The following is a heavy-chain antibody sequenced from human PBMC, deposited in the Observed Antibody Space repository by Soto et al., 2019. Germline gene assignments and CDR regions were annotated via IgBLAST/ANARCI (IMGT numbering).Heavy chain of an antibody. CDR3: AKVHDSSGYYTFDY. CDR1: GFTFSSYG. CDR2: ISYDGSNK. D-gene: IGHD3-22*01. J-gene: IGHJ4*02. V-gene: IGHV3-30*18. Sequence: GGSLRLSCASSGFTFSSYGMHWVRQAPGKGLEWVAVISYDGSNKYYADSVKGRFTISGDNSKNTLYLQMNSLRAEDTAVYYCAKVHDSSGYYTFDYWGQGTLVTVSS.